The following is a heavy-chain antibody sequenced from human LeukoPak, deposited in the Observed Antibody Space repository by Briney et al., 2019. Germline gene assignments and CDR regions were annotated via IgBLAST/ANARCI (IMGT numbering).Heavy chain of an antibody. V-gene: IGHV3-23*01. CDR3: ARDGYGGNSEDY. CDR2: ISGSGGST. J-gene: IGHJ4*02. Sequence: GGSLRLSCAASGFTFSSYAMSWVRQAPGKGLEWVSAISGSGGSTYYADSVKGRFTISRDNSKNTLYLQMNSLRAEDTAVYYCARDGYGGNSEDYWGQGTLVTVSS. D-gene: IGHD4-23*01. CDR1: GFTFSSYA.